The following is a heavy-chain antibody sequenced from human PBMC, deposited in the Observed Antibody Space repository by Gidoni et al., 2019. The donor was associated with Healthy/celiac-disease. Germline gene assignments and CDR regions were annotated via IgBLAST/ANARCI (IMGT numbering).Heavy chain of an antibody. Sequence: AQLVQSGAEAKKPGALVKVSCKASGYTFTSYGTCWVRQAPGQGLEWMGWISAYTGNTNYAQKRQGRVTMATDTSTSTAYMELRSLRSDDAAVYYCARFRGVAATPGIDYWGQGTLVTVSS. CDR2: ISAYTGNT. J-gene: IGHJ4*02. V-gene: IGHV1-18*01. CDR1: GYTFTSYG. D-gene: IGHD2-15*01. CDR3: ARFRGVAATPGIDY.